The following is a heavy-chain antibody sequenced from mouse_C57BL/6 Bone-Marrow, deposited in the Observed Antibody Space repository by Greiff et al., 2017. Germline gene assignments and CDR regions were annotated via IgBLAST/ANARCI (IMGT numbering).Heavy chain of an antibody. V-gene: IGHV1-64*01. D-gene: IGHD1-1*01. CDR3: ARRYYGSRRYFDV. CDR2: IHPNSGST. Sequence: QVQLQQPGAELVKPGASVKLSCKASGYTFTSYWMHWVKQRPGQGLEWIGMIHPNSGSTNYNEKFKSKATLTVDKSSSTAYMQLSSLTSEDSAVYYCARRYYGSRRYFDVWGTGTTVTVSS. J-gene: IGHJ1*03. CDR1: GYTFTSYW.